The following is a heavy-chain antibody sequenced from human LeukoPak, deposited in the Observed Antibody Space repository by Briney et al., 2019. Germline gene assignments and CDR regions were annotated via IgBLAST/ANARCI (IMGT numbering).Heavy chain of an antibody. CDR2: ISGTDGRT. CDR3: AKVEYGSGTGVDY. CDR1: GFTFSNYV. V-gene: IGHV3-23*01. J-gene: IGHJ4*02. D-gene: IGHD3-10*01. Sequence: PGGSLRLSCAASGFTFSNYVMNWVRQVPGKGLEWVSAISGTDGRTYYADSVKGRFTISRDNSKNTLYLQMNSLRAEDTAVYYCAKVEYGSGTGVDYWGQGTLVTVSS.